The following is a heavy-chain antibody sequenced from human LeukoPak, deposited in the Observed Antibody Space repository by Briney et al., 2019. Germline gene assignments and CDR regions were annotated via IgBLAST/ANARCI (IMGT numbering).Heavy chain of an antibody. CDR3: ARAPYRSGWYWEYYFDY. J-gene: IGHJ4*02. CDR1: GGSISSSNW. V-gene: IGHV4-4*02. Sequence: SWTLSLTCAFSGGSISSSNWWSWVRQPPGKGLEGIGSIYHSGSTYYNASLKSRVTMSVDTAKNQFSLKLSSVTAADTAVYFCARAPYRSGWYWEYYFDYWGQGTLVTVSS. CDR2: IYHSGST. D-gene: IGHD6-19*01.